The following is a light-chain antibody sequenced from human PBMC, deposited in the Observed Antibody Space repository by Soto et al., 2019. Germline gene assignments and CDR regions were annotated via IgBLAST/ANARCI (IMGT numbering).Light chain of an antibody. J-gene: IGLJ1*01. V-gene: IGLV2-23*03. CDR2: EGS. CDR3: CSYAGSGTVV. CDR1: SSDVGSYNL. Sequence: QSVLTQPASVSGSPGQSITISCTGTSSDVGSYNLVSWYQQHPGKAPKLMIYEGSKRPSGVSHRFSGSKSGNTASLTISGLQAEDEADYYCCSYAGSGTVVFGTGTKLTVL.